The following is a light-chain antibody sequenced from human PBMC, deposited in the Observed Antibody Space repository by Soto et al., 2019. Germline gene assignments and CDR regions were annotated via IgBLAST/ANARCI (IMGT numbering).Light chain of an antibody. CDR1: SSDVGGYNY. J-gene: IGLJ7*01. CDR2: NFL. Sequence: HSALTQPASVSGSRGQSITISCTGTSSDVGGYNYVSWYQQHPGKAPKLIIYNFLNRPSGVSNRFSGSKSGNTASLTISGLQAEDEADYYCSSYTSRSTVVFGGGTQLTVL. CDR3: SSYTSRSTVV. V-gene: IGLV2-14*03.